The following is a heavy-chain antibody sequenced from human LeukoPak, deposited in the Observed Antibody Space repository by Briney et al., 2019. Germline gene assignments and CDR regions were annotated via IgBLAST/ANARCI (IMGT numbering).Heavy chain of an antibody. Sequence: PGGSLRLSCAASGFTFSSYAMSWVRQAPGKGLEWVSAISGSGGSTYYADSVKGRFTISRDNSKNTLYLQMNSLRAEDTAVYYCARGTKDAQWYSSSWYGAIWFDPWGQGTLVTVSS. D-gene: IGHD6-13*01. CDR3: ARGTKDAQWYSSSWYGAIWFDP. CDR1: GFTFSSYA. CDR2: ISGSGGST. V-gene: IGHV3-23*01. J-gene: IGHJ5*02.